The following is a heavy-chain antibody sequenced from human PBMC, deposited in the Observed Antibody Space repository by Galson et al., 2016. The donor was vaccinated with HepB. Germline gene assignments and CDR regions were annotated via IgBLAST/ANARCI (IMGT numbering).Heavy chain of an antibody. V-gene: IGHV3-23*01. CDR2: ISATGGNT. J-gene: IGHJ4*02. CDR3: AKGKTVQGPFGNFDD. D-gene: IGHD1-14*01. Sequence: SLRLSCAASGFSFSNYTMSWVRQAPGKGLEWVSGISATGGNTYIADSVKGRFTISRDNSRNTLYLQMNSLRVDDTAVYYCAKGKTVQGPFGNFDDWGQGTLVTVSS. CDR1: GFSFSNYT.